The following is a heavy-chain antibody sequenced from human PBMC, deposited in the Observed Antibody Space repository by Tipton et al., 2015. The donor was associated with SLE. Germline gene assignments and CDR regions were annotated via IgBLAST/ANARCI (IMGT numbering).Heavy chain of an antibody. Sequence: TLSLTCAVYGGSFSGYYWSWIRQPPGKGLEWIGEINHSGSTNYNPSLKSRVTMSVDTSKKQFSLKLSSVTAADTAVYYCAGGGELGRGYWYFDLWGRGTLVTVSS. V-gene: IGHV4-34*01. J-gene: IGHJ2*01. CDR1: GGSFSGYY. CDR3: AGGGELGRGYWYFDL. CDR2: INHSGST. D-gene: IGHD7-27*01.